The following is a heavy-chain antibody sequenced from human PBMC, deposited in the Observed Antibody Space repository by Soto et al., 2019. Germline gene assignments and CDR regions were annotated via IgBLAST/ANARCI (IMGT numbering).Heavy chain of an antibody. CDR2: IYYSGST. CDR1: GGSISSGGYY. J-gene: IGHJ3*02. Sequence: SETLSLTCTVSGGSISSGGYYWSWIRQHPGKGLEWIGYIYYSGSTYYNPSLKSRVTISVDTSKNQFSLKLSSVTAADTAVYYCAGYYDSSGYPYDAFAIWGQGTMATVSS. CDR3: AGYYDSSGYPYDAFAI. D-gene: IGHD3-22*01. V-gene: IGHV4-31*03.